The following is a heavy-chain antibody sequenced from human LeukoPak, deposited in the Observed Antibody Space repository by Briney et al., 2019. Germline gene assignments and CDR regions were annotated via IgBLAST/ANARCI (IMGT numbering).Heavy chain of an antibody. CDR1: GFTFSSYA. D-gene: IGHD3-10*01. V-gene: IGHV3-23*01. Sequence: GGSLRLSCAASGFTFSSYAMSWVRQAPGKGLKWVSAISGSGGSTYYADSVKGRFTISRDNSKNTLYLQMNSLRAEDAAVYYCARGGEYYYYYGMDVWGQGTTVTVSS. CDR3: ARGGEYYYYYGMDV. J-gene: IGHJ6*02. CDR2: ISGSGGST.